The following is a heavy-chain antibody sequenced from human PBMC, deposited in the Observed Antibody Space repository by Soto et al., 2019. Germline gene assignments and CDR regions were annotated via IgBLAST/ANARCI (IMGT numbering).Heavy chain of an antibody. V-gene: IGHV3-30-3*01. D-gene: IGHD3-3*01. CDR3: ARETYYDFWSGPYYGMDV. CDR2: ISYDGSNK. J-gene: IGHJ6*02. Sequence: QVQLVESGGGVVQPGRSLRLSCAASGFTFSSYAMHWVRQAPGKGLEWVAVISYDGSNKYYADSVKGRFTISRDNSKNTRYLQRNSLRAEDTAVYYCARETYYDFWSGPYYGMDVWGQGTTVTVSS. CDR1: GFTFSSYA.